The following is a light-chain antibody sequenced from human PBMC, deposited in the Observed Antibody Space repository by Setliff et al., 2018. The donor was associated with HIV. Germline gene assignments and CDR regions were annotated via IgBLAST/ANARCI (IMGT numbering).Light chain of an antibody. Sequence: QSALAQPRSVSGSPGQSVTISCTGTSSDVGGYNYVSWYQQHPGKAPKLMIYDVSKRPSGVPDRFSGSKSGYTASLTISGLQAEDEADYYCCSYAGSYFFGGGTKVTVL. CDR2: DVS. J-gene: IGLJ2*01. CDR3: CSYAGSYF. CDR1: SSDVGGYNY. V-gene: IGLV2-11*01.